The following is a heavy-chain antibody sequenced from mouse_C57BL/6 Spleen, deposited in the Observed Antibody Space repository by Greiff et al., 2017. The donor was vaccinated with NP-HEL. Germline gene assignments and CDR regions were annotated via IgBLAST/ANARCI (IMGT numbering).Heavy chain of an antibody. Sequence: VMLVESGPGLVAPSQSLSITCTVSGFSLTSYGVHWVRQPPGKGLEWLVVIWSDGSTTYNSALKSRLSISKDNSKSQVFLKMNSLQTDDTAMYYCARHQGDYYGSSYDWYFDVWGTGTTVTVSS. CDR1: GFSLTSYG. V-gene: IGHV2-6-1*01. D-gene: IGHD1-1*01. CDR2: IWSDGST. J-gene: IGHJ1*03. CDR3: ARHQGDYYGSSYDWYFDV.